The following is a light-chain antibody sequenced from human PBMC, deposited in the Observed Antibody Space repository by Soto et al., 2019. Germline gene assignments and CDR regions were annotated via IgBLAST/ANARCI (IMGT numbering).Light chain of an antibody. V-gene: IGKV3-11*01. CDR1: QSVGSY. CDR2: DAS. J-gene: IGKJ5*01. CDR3: QQRSNWSSIT. Sequence: EIVLTQSPATLSLSPGERATLSCRASQSVGSYLAWYPQKPGQAPRLLIYDASNRATGIPARFSGSGSGTDFTLTISSLEPEDFAVYYCQQRSNWSSITFGQGTRLEI.